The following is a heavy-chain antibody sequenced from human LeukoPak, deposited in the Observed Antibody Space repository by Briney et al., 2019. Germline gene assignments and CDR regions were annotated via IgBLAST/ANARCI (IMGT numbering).Heavy chain of an antibody. CDR1: GGSISGHY. Sequence: PSETLSLTCTVSGGSISGHYWSWIRQPPGKGLEWIGYVYDSGSTSYNPSLKSRVTMSVDTSKNQFSLKLYSVTAADTAVYYCARHVSTGWARGFDYWGQGTLVAVYS. CDR2: VYDSGST. CDR3: ARHVSTGWARGFDY. J-gene: IGHJ4*02. D-gene: IGHD6-19*01. V-gene: IGHV4-59*08.